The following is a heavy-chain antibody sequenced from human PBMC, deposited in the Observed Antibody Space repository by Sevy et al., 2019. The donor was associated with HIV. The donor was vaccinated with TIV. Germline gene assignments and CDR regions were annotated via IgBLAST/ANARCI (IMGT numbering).Heavy chain of an antibody. CDR1: GYIFTDYY. CDR2: ISPNNGDT. J-gene: IGHJ4*02. CDR3: ARELVKGFDF. D-gene: IGHD3-3*02. Sequence: ASVKVSCKASGYIFTDYYFHWLRQAPGQGPEWVGWISPNNGDTGSAQKSQGRITISRDTSTSTAYMDLTRLTSDDTAIYYCARELVKGFDFWGQGTLVTVSS. V-gene: IGHV1-2*02.